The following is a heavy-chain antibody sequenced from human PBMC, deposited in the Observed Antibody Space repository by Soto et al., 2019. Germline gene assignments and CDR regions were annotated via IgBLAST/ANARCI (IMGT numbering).Heavy chain of an antibody. CDR3: VKDRRGSFRAFDY. D-gene: IGHD3-10*01. CDR1: GFTFSSFA. J-gene: IGHJ4*02. Sequence: GGSLRLSCSASGFTFSSFAMHWVRQASGKGLEYVSAISSNGGSTSYADSVKGRFIISRDNTQNTLCLQMSGLRTEDTAVYYCVKDRRGSFRAFDYWGQGTVVTVSS. CDR2: ISSNGGST. V-gene: IGHV3-64D*08.